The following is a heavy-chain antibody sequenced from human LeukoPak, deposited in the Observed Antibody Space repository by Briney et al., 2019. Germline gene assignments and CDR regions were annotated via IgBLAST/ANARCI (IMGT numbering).Heavy chain of an antibody. D-gene: IGHD3-10*01. Sequence: SETLSLTCTVSGGSISSSSYYWGWIRQPPGKGLEWIGSIYYSGSTYYNPSLKSRVTISVDTSKNQFSLKLSSVTAADTAVYYRARQPHYGSGSLRYHYYYYYYMDVWGKGTTVTVSS. CDR2: IYYSGST. CDR1: GGSISSSSYY. CDR3: ARQPHYGSGSLRYHYYYYYYMDV. J-gene: IGHJ6*03. V-gene: IGHV4-39*01.